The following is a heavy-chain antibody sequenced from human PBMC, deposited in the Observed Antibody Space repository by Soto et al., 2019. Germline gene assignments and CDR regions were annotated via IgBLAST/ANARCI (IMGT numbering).Heavy chain of an antibody. CDR2: INHSGST. Sequence: SETLSLTCAVYGGSFSGYYWSWIRQPPGKGLEWIGEINHSGSTNYNPSLKSRVTISVDTSKNQFSLKLSSVTAADTAVYYRATKPVDTAMATPFDYWGQGTLVTVSS. CDR3: ATKPVDTAMATPFDY. V-gene: IGHV4-34*01. J-gene: IGHJ4*02. CDR1: GGSFSGYY. D-gene: IGHD5-18*01.